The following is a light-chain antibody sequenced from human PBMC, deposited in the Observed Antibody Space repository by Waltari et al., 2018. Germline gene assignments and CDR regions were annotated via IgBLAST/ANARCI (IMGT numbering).Light chain of an antibody. V-gene: IGLV1-44*01. J-gene: IGLJ1*01. CDR1: SSNSGGNT. CDR3: AAWDDSLNALYV. Sequence: QSVLTQPHSASGTPGPRVTISCSGSSSNSGGNTFNWSQQPPGTAPNPLIYSNTQRPSGVPDRFSGSKSGTSASLAISGLQSEDEADYYCAAWDDSLNALYVFGTGTKVTVL. CDR2: SNT.